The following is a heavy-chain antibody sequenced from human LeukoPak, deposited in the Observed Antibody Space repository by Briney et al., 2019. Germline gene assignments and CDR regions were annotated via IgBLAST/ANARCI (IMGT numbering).Heavy chain of an antibody. CDR1: GFTFGDYA. D-gene: IGHD1-26*01. J-gene: IGHJ4*02. CDR2: IRSKAYGGTT. V-gene: IGHV3-49*04. Sequence: GGSLRLSCTASGFTFGDYAMSWVRQAPGKGLEWVGFIRSKAYGGTTEYAASVKGRFTISRDDSKSIAYLQMNSLKTEDTAVYYCTRVYSGSDYYFDYWGQGTLVTVSS. CDR3: TRVYSGSDYYFDY.